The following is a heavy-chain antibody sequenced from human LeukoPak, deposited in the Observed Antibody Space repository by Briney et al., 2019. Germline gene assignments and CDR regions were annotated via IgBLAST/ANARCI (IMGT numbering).Heavy chain of an antibody. CDR1: GYTFTSYG. Sequence: GASVKVSCKASGYTFTSYGISWVRQAPGQGLEWMGWISAYNGNTSYAQKLQGRVTMTTDTSTSTAYMELRSLRSDDTAVYYCARDEGQLLNYYYYYYMDVWGKGTTVTVSS. J-gene: IGHJ6*03. D-gene: IGHD6-6*01. V-gene: IGHV1-18*01. CDR3: ARDEGQLLNYYYYYYMDV. CDR2: ISAYNGNT.